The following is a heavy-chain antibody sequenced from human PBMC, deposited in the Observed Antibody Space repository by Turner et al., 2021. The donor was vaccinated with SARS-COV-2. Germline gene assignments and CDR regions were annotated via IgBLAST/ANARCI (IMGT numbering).Heavy chain of an antibody. V-gene: IGHV1-2*02. D-gene: IGHD3-16*01. J-gene: IGHJ3*02. CDR3: ARGIMTVKFDALDI. CDR1: VYTFNVYY. Sequence: QVHLVHPGAEVKKPGASVKVSSKASVYTFNVYYIAWVRQPPGHGPEWMGWINPNDGVTHYDPKFKGRVTLTSESSTNTAYMDVISLSSGDTALYYCARGIMTVKFDALDIWGQGTLVTVS. CDR2: INPNDGVT.